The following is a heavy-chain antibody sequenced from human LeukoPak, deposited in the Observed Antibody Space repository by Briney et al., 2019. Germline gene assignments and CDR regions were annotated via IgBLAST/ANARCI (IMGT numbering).Heavy chain of an antibody. Sequence: GASVKVSCKASGYTFTGYYMHWVRQAPGQGLEWMGWINPNSGGTNYAQKFQGRVTMTRDTSISTAYMELSRLRSDDTAVYYCARPRYDYYGSGSHTNNWFDPWGQGTLVTASS. D-gene: IGHD3-10*01. V-gene: IGHV1-2*02. CDR2: INPNSGGT. CDR1: GYTFTGYY. CDR3: ARPRYDYYGSGSHTNNWFDP. J-gene: IGHJ5*02.